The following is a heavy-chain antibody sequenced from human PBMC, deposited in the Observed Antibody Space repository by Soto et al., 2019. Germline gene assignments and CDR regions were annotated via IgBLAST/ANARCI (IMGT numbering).Heavy chain of an antibody. Sequence: ASVKVSCKASGYTFTSYGISWLRQAPGQGLEWMGWISAYNGNTNYAQKLQGRVTMTTDTSTSTAYMELRSLRSDDTAVYYCAREQDCTNGVCRNYYYYYYGMDVWGQGTTVTVSS. CDR1: GYTFTSYG. V-gene: IGHV1-18*01. D-gene: IGHD2-8*01. CDR3: AREQDCTNGVCRNYYYYYYGMDV. CDR2: ISAYNGNT. J-gene: IGHJ6*02.